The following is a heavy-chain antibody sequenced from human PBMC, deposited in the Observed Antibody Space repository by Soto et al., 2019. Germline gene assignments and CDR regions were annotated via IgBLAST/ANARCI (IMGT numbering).Heavy chain of an antibody. V-gene: IGHV4-31*03. D-gene: IGHD3-10*01. CDR1: GGSISSGGYY. CDR3: ARSGSGRAFDY. CDR2: IYYSGST. J-gene: IGHJ4*02. Sequence: QVQLQESGPGLVKPSQTLSLTCTVSGGSISSGGYYWSWIRQHPGKGLEWIGYIYYSGSTYYNPSLKSRVTISVDTSKTQCSLKLSSVTAADTAVYYCARSGSGRAFDYLGQGTLVTVSS.